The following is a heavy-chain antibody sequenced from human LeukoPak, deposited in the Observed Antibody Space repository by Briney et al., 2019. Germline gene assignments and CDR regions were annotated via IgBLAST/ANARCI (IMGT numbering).Heavy chain of an antibody. CDR3: AKDLGRVYYYYGMDV. CDR2: ISYDGSNK. CDR1: GFXFSSYG. Sequence: PGRSLRLSCAASGFXFSSYGMHWVRQAPGKGLKWVAVISYDGSNKYYADSVKGRFTISRDNSKNTLYLQMNSLRAEDTAVYYCAKDLGRVYYYYGMDVWGQGTTVTVSS. J-gene: IGHJ6*02. V-gene: IGHV3-30*18.